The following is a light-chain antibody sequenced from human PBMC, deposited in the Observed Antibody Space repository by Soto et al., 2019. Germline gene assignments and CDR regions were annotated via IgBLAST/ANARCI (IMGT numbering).Light chain of an antibody. CDR3: QHYNSYSEA. CDR1: QTISSW. Sequence: DIPMTQSPSTLSGSVGDRVTITCRASQTISSWLAWYQQKPVKAPKLLIYKASTLKSGVPSRFSGSGSGTEFTLTISSLQPDDFATYYCQHYNSYSEAFGQGTKVELK. J-gene: IGKJ1*01. CDR2: KAS. V-gene: IGKV1-5*03.